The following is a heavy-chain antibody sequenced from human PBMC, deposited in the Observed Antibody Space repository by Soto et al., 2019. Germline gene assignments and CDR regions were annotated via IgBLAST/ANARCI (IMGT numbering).Heavy chain of an antibody. CDR3: ARDRRDDRVWGRYPWGYGVFDP. CDR1: GYTITSYY. D-gene: IGHD3-16*01. J-gene: IGHJ4*03. CDR2: INASGGST. Sequence: ASVKVSCKASGYTITSYYLHWVRQAPGQGLEWMGMINASGGSTGYAQKFQGRVTLTREMYTSTVYMELSSLRSDDTAVYYCARDRRDDRVWGRYPWGYGVFDPWGPGNLVTV. V-gene: IGHV1-46*01.